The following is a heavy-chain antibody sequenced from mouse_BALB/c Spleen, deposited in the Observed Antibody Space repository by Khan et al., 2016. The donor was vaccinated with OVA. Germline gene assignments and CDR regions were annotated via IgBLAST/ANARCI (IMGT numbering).Heavy chain of an antibody. V-gene: IGHV9-3-1*01. J-gene: IGHJ4*01. CDR3: ARVGYAGTMDY. CDR2: INTYTGEP. CDR1: GYTFTNNG. Sequence: QIQLVQSGPELKKPGETVKISCKASGYTFTNNGMNWVKQNPGKGLKWMGWINTYTGEPTYVDDFKGRFAFSLETSATTAYLQINNPKNEDTATYFCARVGYAGTMDYWGQGTSVTVSS. D-gene: IGHD2-14*01.